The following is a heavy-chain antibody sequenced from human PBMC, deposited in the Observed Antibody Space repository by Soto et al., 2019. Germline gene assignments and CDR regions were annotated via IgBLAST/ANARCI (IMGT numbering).Heavy chain of an antibody. V-gene: IGHV4-59*01. J-gene: IGHJ4*02. Sequence: QVQLQESGPGLVKPSETLSLTCTVSGGSISSYYWSWIRQPPGRGLEWIGYIYYTGSTNYNPSLKSRVTIAVDTSKNQFSLKLSFVTAADTAVYYCARVGWTTGGYYFDYWGQGTLVTVSS. CDR3: ARVGWTTGGYYFDY. CDR2: IYYTGST. D-gene: IGHD4-17*01. CDR1: GGSISSYY.